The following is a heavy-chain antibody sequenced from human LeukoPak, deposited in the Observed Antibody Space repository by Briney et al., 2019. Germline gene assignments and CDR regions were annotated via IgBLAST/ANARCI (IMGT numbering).Heavy chain of an antibody. CDR2: LNPNSGDT. CDR1: GYSFTDYY. J-gene: IGHJ4*02. V-gene: IGHV1-2*02. Sequence: ASVKVSCKASGYSFTDYYVHWVRQAPGQGLEWVGLLNPNSGDTNYAQKFQGRVTMNRDTSINTAYMELSRLRSDDTAVYYCARMYYYGSGTYYGDYWGQGTLVTVSS. CDR3: ARMYYYGSGTYYGDY. D-gene: IGHD3-10*01.